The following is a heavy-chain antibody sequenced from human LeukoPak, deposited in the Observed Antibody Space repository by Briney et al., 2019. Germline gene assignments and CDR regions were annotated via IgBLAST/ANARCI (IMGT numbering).Heavy chain of an antibody. CDR2: ISVYNGNT. CDR3: AKMDSDSSGFFSN. D-gene: IGHD3-22*01. V-gene: IGHV1-18*01. Sequence: ASVKVSCKASGYSFTTYGISWLRQAPGHGLEWIAWISVYNGNTNYADKVRGRVLVTTDISATTAYLELKSLRYDDTGVYYCAKMDSDSSGFFSNWGQGTLVTVSS. CDR1: GYSFTTYG. J-gene: IGHJ4*02.